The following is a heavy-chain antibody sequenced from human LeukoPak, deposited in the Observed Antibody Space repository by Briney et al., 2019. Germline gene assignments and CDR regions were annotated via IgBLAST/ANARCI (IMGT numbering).Heavy chain of an antibody. V-gene: IGHV3-23*01. CDR3: RTVPNQEYFDY. CDR2: ISGSGGST. CDR1: GFTFSSYA. Sequence: GGSLRLSCAASGFTFSSYAMSWLRQAPGKGLEWVSAISGSGGSTYYADSVKGRFTISRDNSKNTLYLQMNSLRAEDRPVYYCRTVPNQEYFDYWGQGTLVTVSS. D-gene: IGHD4-17*01. J-gene: IGHJ4*02.